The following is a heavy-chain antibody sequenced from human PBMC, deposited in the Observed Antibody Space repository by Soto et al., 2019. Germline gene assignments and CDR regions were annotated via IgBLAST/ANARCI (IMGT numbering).Heavy chain of an antibody. CDR3: AKKSTDSSGYFDT. Sequence: PGGSLRLSCAASGFIFSNYAMSWVRQAPGKGLEWVSGISGSAGSTYNADSVKGRFTISRDNSKNTMYMQMSSLRAEDTAVYYCAKKSTDSSGYFDTWGQGTLVTVPS. CDR2: ISGSAGST. CDR1: GFIFSNYA. J-gene: IGHJ4*02. V-gene: IGHV3-23*01. D-gene: IGHD2-2*01.